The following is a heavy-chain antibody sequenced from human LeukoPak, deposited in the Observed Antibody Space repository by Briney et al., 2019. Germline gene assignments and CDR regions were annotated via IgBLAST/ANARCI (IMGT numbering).Heavy chain of an antibody. CDR3: AKDHCSSTSCYADY. CDR1: GFTFYDYA. CDR2: ISWCGGST. V-gene: IGHV3-43D*04. D-gene: IGHD2-2*01. Sequence: SGGSLRLSCAASGFTFYDYAMHWVRQAPGKGLEWVSLISWCGGSTYYADSVKGRFTISRDNSKNSLYLQMNSLRAEDTALYYCAKDHCSSTSCYADYWGQGTLVTVSS. J-gene: IGHJ4*02.